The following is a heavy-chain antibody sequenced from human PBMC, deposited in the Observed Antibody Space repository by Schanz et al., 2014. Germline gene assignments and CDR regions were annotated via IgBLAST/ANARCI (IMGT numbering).Heavy chain of an antibody. CDR3: ARGPDSTSADVTRGRRRYYFDY. V-gene: IGHV4-34*01. Sequence: QVQLQQWGAGLLKPSETLSLSCAVYSGSFSGYYWSWIRQPPGKGLEWIGEINHSGSTNYNPSLKSQVTISVDPSKNQFSLKLSSVTAADTAVYYCARGPDSTSADVTRGRRRYYFDYWGQGTLVTVSS. CDR1: SGSFSGYY. J-gene: IGHJ4*02. CDR2: INHSGST. D-gene: IGHD6-13*01.